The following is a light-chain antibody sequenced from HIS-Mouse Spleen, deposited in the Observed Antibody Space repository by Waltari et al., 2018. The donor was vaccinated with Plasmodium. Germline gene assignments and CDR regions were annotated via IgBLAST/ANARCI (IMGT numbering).Light chain of an antibody. CDR3: YSTDSSGNHRV. J-gene: IGLJ3*02. V-gene: IGLV3-10*01. CDR1: ALPKKY. Sequence: SYELTQPPSVSVSPGQTARITCSGDALPKKYAYWYQQKSGQAPVLVIYEDSKRPSGIQERCSGSSSGTMATLTISGAQVEDEADYYCYSTDSSGNHRVFGGGTKLTVL. CDR2: EDS.